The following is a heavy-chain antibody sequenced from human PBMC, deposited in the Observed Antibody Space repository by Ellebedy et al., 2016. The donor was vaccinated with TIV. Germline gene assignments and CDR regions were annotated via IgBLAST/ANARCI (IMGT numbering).Heavy chain of an antibody. V-gene: IGHV1-24*01. D-gene: IGHD5-24*01. CDR2: FDPEDGET. J-gene: IGHJ6*02. CDR3: ARCRARGCYYYGMDV. Sequence: ASVKVSXXVSGYTLTELSMHWVRQAPGKGLEWMGGFDPEDGETIYAQKFQGRVTMTRNTSISTAYMELSSLRSEDTAVYYCARCRARGCYYYGMDVWGQGTTVTVSS. CDR1: GYTLTELS.